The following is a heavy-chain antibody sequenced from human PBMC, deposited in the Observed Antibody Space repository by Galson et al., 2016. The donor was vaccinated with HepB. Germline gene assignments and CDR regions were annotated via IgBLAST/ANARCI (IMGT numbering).Heavy chain of an antibody. Sequence: SLRLSCAASGFTFQNYGMHLVRQAPGKGLEWVAVIWYDGSNKVYADSVKGRFTISRDNSKNTLYLQLNNLTAQDTAMYFCAREEHFLVLREFFFDFWGQGTLVTVSS. CDR3: AREEHFLVLREFFFDF. CDR2: IWYDGSNK. J-gene: IGHJ4*02. V-gene: IGHV3-33*01. CDR1: GFTFQNYG. D-gene: IGHD3-9*01.